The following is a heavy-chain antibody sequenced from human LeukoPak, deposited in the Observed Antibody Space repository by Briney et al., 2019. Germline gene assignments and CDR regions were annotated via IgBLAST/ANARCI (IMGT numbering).Heavy chain of an antibody. CDR1: GFPFSSYS. Sequence: GESLKISFAASGFPFSSYSMHWVRPGPGKGLEWVAVISYDGSNKYYADSVKGRFTISRDNSKNTLYLQMNSLRAEDTAVYYCARDSGWYSDYWGQGTLVTVSS. D-gene: IGHD6-19*01. CDR3: ARDSGWYSDY. J-gene: IGHJ4*02. V-gene: IGHV3-30-3*01. CDR2: ISYDGSNK.